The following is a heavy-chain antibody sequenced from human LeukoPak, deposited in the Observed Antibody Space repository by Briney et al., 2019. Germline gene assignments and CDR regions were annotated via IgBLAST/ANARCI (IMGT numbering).Heavy chain of an antibody. CDR1: GFTFSSYA. CDR3: ARVLDDILWFGELSSYFDY. V-gene: IGHV3-23*01. D-gene: IGHD3-10*01. Sequence: GGSLRLSCAASGFTFSSYAMSWVRQAPGKGLEWVSAISGSGGSTYYADSVKGRFTISRDNSKNTLYLQMNSLRAEDTAVYYCARVLDDILWFGELSSYFDYWGQGTLATVSS. J-gene: IGHJ4*02. CDR2: ISGSGGST.